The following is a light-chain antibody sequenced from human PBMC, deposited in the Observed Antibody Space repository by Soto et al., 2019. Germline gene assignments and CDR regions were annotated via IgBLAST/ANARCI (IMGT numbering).Light chain of an antibody. V-gene: IGKV3-20*01. CDR3: QQYGSS. CDR1: QSVSGC. Sequence: EIVLTQSPATLSLSPGERATLSCRASQSVSGCLAWYQQKPGQAPRLLIYGASSRATGIPDRFSGSGSGTDFTLTISRLEPEDFAVYYCQQYGSSFGGGTKVDIK. J-gene: IGKJ4*01. CDR2: GAS.